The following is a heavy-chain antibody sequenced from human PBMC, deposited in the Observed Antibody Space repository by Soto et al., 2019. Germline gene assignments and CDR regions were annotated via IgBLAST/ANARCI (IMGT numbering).Heavy chain of an antibody. CDR1: GGTFSSYA. CDR2: IIPIFGTA. CDR3: ARDRGHYYYYGMDV. V-gene: IGHV1-69*12. J-gene: IGHJ6*02. Sequence: QVQLVQSGAEVKKPGSSVKVSCKASGGTFSSYAISWVRQAPEQGLEWMGGIIPIFGTANYAQKFQGRVTITADESTSTAYMELSSLRSEDTAVYYCARDRGHYYYYGMDVWGQGTTVTVAS.